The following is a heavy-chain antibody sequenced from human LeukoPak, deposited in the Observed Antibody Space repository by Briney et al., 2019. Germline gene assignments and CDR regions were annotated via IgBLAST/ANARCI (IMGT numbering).Heavy chain of an antibody. J-gene: IGHJ6*02. CDR3: ARGPDYYYYGMDV. CDR2: IKQDGSEK. V-gene: IGHV3-7*04. CDR1: GFTFSSYW. Sequence: GGSLRLSCAASGFTFSSYWMSWVRQAPGKGLEWVANIKQDGSEKCYVDSVKGRFTISRDNAKNSLYLQMNSLRAEDTAVYYCARGPDYYYYGMDVWGQGTTVTVSS.